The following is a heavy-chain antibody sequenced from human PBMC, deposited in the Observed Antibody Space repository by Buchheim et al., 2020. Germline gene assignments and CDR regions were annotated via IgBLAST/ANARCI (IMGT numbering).Heavy chain of an antibody. V-gene: IGHV3-7*03. D-gene: IGHD3-16*01. CDR2: IKQDGGEK. CDR3: ARVPDGVDY. J-gene: IGHJ4*02. CDR1: GFIFSDYW. Sequence: EVHLVESGGDLVQPGGSLRLSCVVSGFIFSDYWMTWVRQAPGQGLEWVANIKQDGGEKHYVDSVDGRFTISRDNAQNSLYLQMHSLRVEDTALYYCARVPDGVDYWGQGTL.